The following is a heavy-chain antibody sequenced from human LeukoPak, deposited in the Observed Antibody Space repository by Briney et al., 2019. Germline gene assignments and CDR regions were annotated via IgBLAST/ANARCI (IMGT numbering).Heavy chain of an antibody. D-gene: IGHD3-22*01. Sequence: GGSLRLSCAVSGFTLSNYAMSWVRQAPGKGLEWVSVVSGSGDFTFYADSVKGRFTVFRDNSKNTLYLQMNGLRAEDTAVYYCAKDQGDYYDGSGLDSWGQGTLVTVSS. CDR2: VSGSGDFT. V-gene: IGHV3-23*01. J-gene: IGHJ4*02. CDR3: AKDQGDYYDGSGLDS. CDR1: GFTLSNYA.